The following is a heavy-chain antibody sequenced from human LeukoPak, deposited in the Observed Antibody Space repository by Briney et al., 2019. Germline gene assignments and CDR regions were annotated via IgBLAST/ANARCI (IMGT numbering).Heavy chain of an antibody. CDR3: AKDRIVGAHNWFDP. J-gene: IGHJ5*02. D-gene: IGHD1-26*01. CDR2: ISSSGTTI. CDR1: GFTFSSYE. V-gene: IGHV3-48*03. Sequence: GGSLRLSCAASGFTFSSYEMNWVRQAPGKGLEWVSYISSSGTTIHYADSVKGRFTISRDNAKNSLNLQMNSLRAEDTAVYYCAKDRIVGAHNWFDPWGQGTLVTVSS.